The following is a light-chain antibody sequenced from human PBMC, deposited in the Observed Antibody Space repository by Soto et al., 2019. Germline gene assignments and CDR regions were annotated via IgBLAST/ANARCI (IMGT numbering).Light chain of an antibody. CDR3: MQTVQFPWT. CDR2: GVS. Sequence: EIVMTQTPLSLAVIPGQPASISCRSSESLLFSAGKTYLYWYLQKAGQPPQLLIYGVSNRFSGVTERFSGSGSGTDFTLRISRVEAEDVGVYYCMQTVQFPWTFGQGTKVEV. V-gene: IGKV2D-29*01. J-gene: IGKJ1*01. CDR1: ESLLFSAGKTY.